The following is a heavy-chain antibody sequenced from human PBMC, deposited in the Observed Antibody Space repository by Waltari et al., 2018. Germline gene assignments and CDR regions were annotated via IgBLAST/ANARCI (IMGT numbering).Heavy chain of an antibody. CDR2: ITNSASFT. CDR3: AKDSCEGRGGGSCYNP. CDR1: GFTFNNYA. V-gene: IGHV3-23*01. Sequence: EVQLLESGGGLVQPGGSLRLSCAASGFTFNNYAMTWVRQAPGKWPDGVSRITNSASFTYYRDAVKGRFTISRDNSESTLYLQMNNLRAEDTAIYYCAKDSCEGRGGGSCYNPWGQGTLVTVSS. D-gene: IGHD2-15*01. J-gene: IGHJ5*02.